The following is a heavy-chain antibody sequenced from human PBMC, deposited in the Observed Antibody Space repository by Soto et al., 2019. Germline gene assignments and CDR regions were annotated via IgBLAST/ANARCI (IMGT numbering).Heavy chain of an antibody. CDR1: GGSFSGYY. D-gene: IGHD3-22*01. CDR2: INHSGST. V-gene: IGHV4-34*01. J-gene: IGHJ5*02. CDR3: ARGSISGITMIVVDLRSKPQRHNRFDP. Sequence: SETLSLTCAVYGGSFSGYYWSWIRQPPGKGLEWIGEINHSGSTNYNPSLKSRVTISVDTSKNQFSLKLSSVTAADTAVYYCARGSISGITMIVVDLRSKPQRHNRFDPWGQGTLVT.